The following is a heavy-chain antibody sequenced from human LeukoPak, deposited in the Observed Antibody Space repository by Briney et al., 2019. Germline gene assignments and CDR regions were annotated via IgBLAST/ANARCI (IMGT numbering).Heavy chain of an antibody. CDR3: ARGGVGGYDYFDS. CDR1: GGSISGDDYY. CDR2: ITYSGST. V-gene: IGHV4-30-4*01. J-gene: IGHJ4*02. Sequence: SETLSLPCTVSGGSISGDDYYWSWIRQPPGKGLEWIGHITYSGSTDYSPSLRSRVTMSVDTSKNQFSLKLNSVTAAETAMYFSARGGVGGYDYFDSWGQGTLVAVSS. D-gene: IGHD5-12*01.